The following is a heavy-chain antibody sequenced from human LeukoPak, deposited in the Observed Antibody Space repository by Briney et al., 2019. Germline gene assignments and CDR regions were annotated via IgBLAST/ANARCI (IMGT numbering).Heavy chain of an antibody. J-gene: IGHJ6*04. V-gene: IGHV1-69*13. CDR1: GGTFSSYA. D-gene: IGHD3-10*01. Sequence: VASVKVPCKASGGTFSSYAISWVRQAPGQGLEWMGGIIPIFGTANYAQKFQGRVTITADESTSTAYMELSSLRSEDTAVYYCAGGAYRELLWFGELLSPLYYYGMDVWGKGTTVTVSS. CDR2: IIPIFGTA. CDR3: AGGAYRELLWFGELLSPLYYYGMDV.